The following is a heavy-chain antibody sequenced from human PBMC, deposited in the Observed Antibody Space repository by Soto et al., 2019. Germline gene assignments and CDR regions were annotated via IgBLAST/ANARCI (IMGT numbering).Heavy chain of an antibody. V-gene: IGHV3-74*01. CDR2: IKRDGRTT. Sequence: EVQLVESGGGLVQPGGSLRLSCAASGFTLSDYWMHWVRQAPGKGLEWVSRIKRDGRTTNYSDSVKGRFTISRDNAKNTLYLEMNRLRVDDTAYYYCAREAINYYYDDGWGKWTTVTVSS. CDR3: AREAINYYYDDG. J-gene: IGHJ6*03. CDR1: GFTLSDYW.